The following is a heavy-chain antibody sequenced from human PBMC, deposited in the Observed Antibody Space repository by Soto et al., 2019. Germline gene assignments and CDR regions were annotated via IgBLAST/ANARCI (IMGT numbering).Heavy chain of an antibody. D-gene: IGHD3-3*01. V-gene: IGHV4-34*01. CDR2: INHSGST. J-gene: IGHJ4*02. Sequence: SETLSLTCAVYGGSFSGYYWSWIRQPPGKGLEWIGEINHSGSTNYNPSLKSRVTISVDTSKNQFSLKLSSVTAADTAVYYCARGRYAFGVVIISRDLYYFDYWGQGTLVTVSS. CDR1: GGSFSGYY. CDR3: ARGRYAFGVVIISRDLYYFDY.